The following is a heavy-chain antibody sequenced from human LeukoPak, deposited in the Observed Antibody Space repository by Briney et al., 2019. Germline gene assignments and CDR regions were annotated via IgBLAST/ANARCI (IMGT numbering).Heavy chain of an antibody. CDR3: ARAAETGTVDY. V-gene: IGHV3-7*01. J-gene: IGHJ4*02. CDR2: INQGGGET. D-gene: IGHD1/OR15-1a*01. Sequence: GGSLRLSCTASGFTFSIYWMSWVRQAPGKGLEWVANINQGGGETYYVDSVKGRFTISRDNAKDSLYLQMNSLRAEDTAVYYCARAAETGTVDYWGLGTLVTASS. CDR1: GFTFSIYW.